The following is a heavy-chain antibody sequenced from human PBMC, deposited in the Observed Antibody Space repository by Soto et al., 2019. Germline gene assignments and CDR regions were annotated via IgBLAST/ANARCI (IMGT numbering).Heavy chain of an antibody. CDR3: ARDSDGDYENAFDI. CDR1: GFTFSSYG. D-gene: IGHD4-17*01. V-gene: IGHV3-33*01. J-gene: IGHJ3*02. CDR2: IWYDGSNK. Sequence: GGSLRLSCAASGFTFSSYGMHWVRQAPGKGLEWVAVIWYDGSNKYYADSVKGRFTISRDNSKNTLYLQMNSLRAEDTAVYYCARDSDGDYENAFDIWGQGTMVTVSS.